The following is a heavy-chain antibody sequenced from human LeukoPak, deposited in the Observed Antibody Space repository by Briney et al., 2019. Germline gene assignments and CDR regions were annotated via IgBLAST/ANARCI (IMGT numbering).Heavy chain of an antibody. CDR3: TGHHQAYSRTY. V-gene: IGHV3-21*05. Sequence: GGSLRLSCAASGFTFSSYWMSWVRQAAGKGLECLAYISPSSHDIIYADSVKGRFTISRDNAKDTLYLQMNSLRAEDTAVYYCTGHHQAYSRTYWGQGTLVTVSS. CDR2: ISPSSHDI. D-gene: IGHD4-11*01. J-gene: IGHJ4*02. CDR1: GFTFSSYW.